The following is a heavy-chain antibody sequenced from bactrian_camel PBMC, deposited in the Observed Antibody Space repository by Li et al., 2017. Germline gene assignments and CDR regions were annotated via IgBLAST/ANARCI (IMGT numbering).Heavy chain of an antibody. J-gene: IGHJ4*01. CDR2: IDRDDNR. CDR1: GYASSSYC. CDR3: ATRSYCTTTSASGFTY. D-gene: IGHD2*01. Sequence: DVQLVESGGGSVQAGGSLRLSCAASGYASSSYCMGWFRQAPGKEREWVAVIDRDDNRRYIDSVKGRFTISQDNAKNTLQMNSLKPEDTAMYYCATRSYCTTTSASGFTYWGHGTQVTVS. V-gene: IGHV3S10*01.